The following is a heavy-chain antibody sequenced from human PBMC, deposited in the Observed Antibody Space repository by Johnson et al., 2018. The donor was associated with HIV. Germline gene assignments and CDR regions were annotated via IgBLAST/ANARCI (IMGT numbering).Heavy chain of an antibody. CDR2: IDGDGSSI. CDR1: GFSFSRYW. CDR3: ARETRDDAFDI. Sequence: EQLVESGGSLVQPGGSLRLSCEASGFSFSRYWMHWVRQAPGKGLVWVSRIDGDGSSITYEDFVKGRFTISRDNSNKTVYLQMNNLRAEDTAMYYCARETRDDAFDIWGRGTMVTVSS. D-gene: IGHD4-11*01. J-gene: IGHJ3*02. V-gene: IGHV3-74*01.